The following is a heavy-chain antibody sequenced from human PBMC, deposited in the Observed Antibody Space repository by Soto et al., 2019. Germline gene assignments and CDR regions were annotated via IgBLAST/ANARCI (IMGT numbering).Heavy chain of an antibody. V-gene: IGHV4-31*03. Sequence: SWSPTCTVSGGSSTSGGYYWSWILQHPGKGLEWIGYIYYSGSTYYNPSLKSRVTISVDTSKNQFSLKLSSVTAADTAVYYCARSPPYGDYYFDYWGQGTLVTVSS. D-gene: IGHD4-17*01. CDR1: GGSSTSGGYY. J-gene: IGHJ4*02. CDR2: IYYSGST. CDR3: ARSPPYGDYYFDY.